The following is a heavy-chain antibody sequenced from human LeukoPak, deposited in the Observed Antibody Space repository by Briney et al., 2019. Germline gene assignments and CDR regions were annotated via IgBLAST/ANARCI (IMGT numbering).Heavy chain of an antibody. V-gene: IGHV1-2*02. Sequence: ASVKVSCKASGYTFTGYYMHWVRQAPGQGLEWMGWINPKSGGTNYAQKFQGRVTMTRDTSISTAYMELNRLRSDDTAVYYCARGDRGYAFDIWGQGTMVTVSS. CDR3: ARGDRGYAFDI. CDR1: GYTFTGYY. D-gene: IGHD3-16*01. CDR2: INPKSGGT. J-gene: IGHJ3*02.